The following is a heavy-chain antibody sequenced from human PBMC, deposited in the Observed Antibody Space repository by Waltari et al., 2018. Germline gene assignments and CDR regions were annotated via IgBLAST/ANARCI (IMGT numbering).Heavy chain of an antibody. CDR2: INAGNGNT. CDR1: GYTFTSYA. CDR3: ARDSSYFDWLNLFDY. D-gene: IGHD3-9*01. V-gene: IGHV1-3*03. Sequence: QVQLVQSGAEVKKPGASVKVSCKASGYTFTSYAMHWVRQAPGQRLEWMGWINAGNGNTKYSQEFQGRVTITRDTSASTAYMELSSLRSEDMAVYYCARDSSYFDWLNLFDYWGQGTLVTVSS. J-gene: IGHJ4*02.